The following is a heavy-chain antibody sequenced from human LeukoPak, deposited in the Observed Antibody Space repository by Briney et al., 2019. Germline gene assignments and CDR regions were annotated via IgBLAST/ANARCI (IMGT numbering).Heavy chain of an antibody. CDR3: AKVQVYGDSGAGLFDY. CDR1: GFTFSTYG. V-gene: IGHV3-30*02. D-gene: IGHD4-17*01. Sequence: PGGSLRLSCAASGFTFSTYGIHWVRQAPGKGLEWVAFIRYDGSDKYYADSVKGRFTISRDNSKNTLYLQMNSLRAEDTAVYYCAKVQVYGDSGAGLFDYWGQGTLVTVSS. CDR2: IRYDGSDK. J-gene: IGHJ4*02.